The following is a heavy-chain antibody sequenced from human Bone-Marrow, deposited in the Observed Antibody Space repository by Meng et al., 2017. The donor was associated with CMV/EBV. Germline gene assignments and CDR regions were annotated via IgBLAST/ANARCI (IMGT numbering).Heavy chain of an antibody. CDR1: GFTFSSYG. J-gene: IGHJ4*02. CDR3: ARVIRVVTLYYFDY. D-gene: IGHD4-23*01. Sequence: GESLKISCAASGFTFSSYGMHWVRQAPGKGLEWVAFIRYDGSNKYYADSVKGRFTISRDNSENTLYLQMNSLRAEDTAVYYCARVIRVVTLYYFDYWGQGTLVTVSS. V-gene: IGHV3-30*02. CDR2: IRYDGSNK.